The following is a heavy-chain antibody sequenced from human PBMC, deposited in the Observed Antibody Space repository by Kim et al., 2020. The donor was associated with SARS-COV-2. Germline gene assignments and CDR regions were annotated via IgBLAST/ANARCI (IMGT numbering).Heavy chain of an antibody. CDR3: ARSWYCSSTSCYSYYYYGMDV. V-gene: IGHV1-3*01. CDR1: GYTFTSYA. J-gene: IGHJ6*02. Sequence: ASVKVSCKASGYTFTSYAMHWVRQAPGQRLEWMGWINAGNGNTKYSQKFQGRVTITRDTSASTAYMELSSLRSEDTAVYYCARSWYCSSTSCYSYYYYGMDVWGQGTTVTVSS. D-gene: IGHD2-2*02. CDR2: INAGNGNT.